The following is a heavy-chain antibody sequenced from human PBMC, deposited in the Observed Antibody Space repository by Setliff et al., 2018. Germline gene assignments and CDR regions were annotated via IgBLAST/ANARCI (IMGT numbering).Heavy chain of an antibody. V-gene: IGHV3-7*03. Sequence: LRLSCGASGFTYKNDWVSWVRQAPGKGLEWLASINPDGSEKYYVDSVKGRFTISRDNAKNSLSLQMNSLRADDTAVNYCVRGFQGKNVGTFDSWGQGALVTVSS. CDR2: INPDGSEK. D-gene: IGHD1-7*01. CDR3: VRGFQGKNVGTFDS. J-gene: IGHJ4*02. CDR1: GFTYKNDW.